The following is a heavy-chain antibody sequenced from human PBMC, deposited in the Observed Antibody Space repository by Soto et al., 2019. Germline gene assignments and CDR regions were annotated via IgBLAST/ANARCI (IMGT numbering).Heavy chain of an antibody. CDR1: GGSISSYY. V-gene: IGHV4-4*07. Sequence: QVQLQESGPGLVKPSETLSLTCTVSGGSISSYYWSWIRQPAGKGLEWIGRIYTSGSTNYNPSLKSRVTRSVDTSKNQFALKLRSVTAADTAVYYCARDLNPTTVTLRPAFYYYYGMDVWGQGTTVTVSS. D-gene: IGHD4-4*01. CDR2: IYTSGST. CDR3: ARDLNPTTVTLRPAFYYYYGMDV. J-gene: IGHJ6*02.